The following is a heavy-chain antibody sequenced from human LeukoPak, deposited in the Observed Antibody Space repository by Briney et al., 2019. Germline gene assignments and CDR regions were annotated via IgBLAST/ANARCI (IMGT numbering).Heavy chain of an antibody. CDR1: GFTFSSYA. J-gene: IGHJ4*02. D-gene: IGHD3-10*01. CDR3: AKLYYYGSGSYYKAKYYFDY. V-gene: IGHV3-23*01. Sequence: GGSLRLSCAASGFTFSSYAMSWVRQAPGKGLEWVSAISGSGGSTYYADSVKGRFTISRDNSRNTLYLQMNSLRAEDTAVYYCAKLYYYGSGSYYKAKYYFDYWGQGTLVTVSS. CDR2: ISGSGGST.